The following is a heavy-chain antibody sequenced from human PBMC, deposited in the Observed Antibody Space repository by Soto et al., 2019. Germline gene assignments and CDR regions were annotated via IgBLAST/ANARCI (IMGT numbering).Heavy chain of an antibody. CDR1: GFTFSSYA. CDR3: AKDQIRYFYLLSPRLCFDL. Sequence: EVQLLESGGGLVQPGGSLRLSCAASGFTFSSYAMSWVRQAPGKGLEWVSAISGGGGSTYYADSVKGRFTISRDTSKNTLYLQMNSLIAEDTAVYYCAKDQIRYFYLLSPRLCFDLWGRRTLVTVSS. CDR2: ISGGGGST. V-gene: IGHV3-23*01. D-gene: IGHD3-9*01. J-gene: IGHJ2*01.